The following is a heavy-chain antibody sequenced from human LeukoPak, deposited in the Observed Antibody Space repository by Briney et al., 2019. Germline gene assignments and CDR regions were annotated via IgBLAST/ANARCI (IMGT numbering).Heavy chain of an antibody. D-gene: IGHD3-10*01. CDR2: IFYTGST. V-gene: IGHV4-59*01. J-gene: IGHJ6*03. CDR1: GVSISGNY. CDR3: ARDHYAYYYGSGSLNYYYMDV. Sequence: LETLSLTCTVSGVSISGNYWSWIRQPPGKGLEWIGYIFYTGSTNYNPSLQSRVTILLDTSKNQFSLKLSSVSAADTAVYYCARDHYAYYYGSGSLNYYYMDVWGKGTTVTVSS.